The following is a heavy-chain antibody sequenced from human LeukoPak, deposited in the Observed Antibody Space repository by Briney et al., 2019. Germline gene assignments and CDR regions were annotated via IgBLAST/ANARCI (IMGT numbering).Heavy chain of an antibody. D-gene: IGHD5-12*01. CDR2: TSNAGNT. J-gene: IGHJ4*02. V-gene: IGHV4-59*01. Sequence: SETLSLTCTVSGDSISIYYWSWVRQPPGKGLEWIGYTSNAGNTNYNPSFKSRVTMSVDTSKNQFSLKLSSVTAADTAVYYCARGPLGGGYTYFDYWGQGTLVTVSS. CDR3: ARGPLGGGYTYFDY. CDR1: GDSISIYY.